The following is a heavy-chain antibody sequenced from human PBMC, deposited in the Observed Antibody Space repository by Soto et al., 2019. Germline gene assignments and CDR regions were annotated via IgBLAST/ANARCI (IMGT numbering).Heavy chain of an antibody. V-gene: IGHV1-69*06. CDR1: GGTFSSYA. Sequence: SVKVSFKACGGTFSSYAISWLRQAPGQGLEWMGGIIPIFGTANYAQKFQGRVTITADKSTSTAYMELSSLRSEDTAVYYCARGLEYSSSSDWESAFDYWGQGTLVTVSS. CDR3: ARGLEYSSSSDWESAFDY. CDR2: IIPIFGTA. D-gene: IGHD6-6*01. J-gene: IGHJ4*02.